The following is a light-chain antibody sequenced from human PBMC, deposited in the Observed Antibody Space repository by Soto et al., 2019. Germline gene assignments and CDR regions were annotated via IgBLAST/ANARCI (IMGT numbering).Light chain of an antibody. CDR3: QQRSNWPPIT. Sequence: EVGLTQSPVALSLSPGERATLSCRASQSVSSYLAWYQQKPGQAPRLLIYDASNRATGIPARFSGSGSGTDFTLTIDNLEPEDFAIYYCQQRSNWPPITFGQGTRL. CDR1: QSVSSY. J-gene: IGKJ5*01. CDR2: DAS. V-gene: IGKV3-11*01.